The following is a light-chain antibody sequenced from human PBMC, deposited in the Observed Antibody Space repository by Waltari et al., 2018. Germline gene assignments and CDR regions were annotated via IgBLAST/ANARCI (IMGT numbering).Light chain of an antibody. V-gene: IGLV3-1*01. CDR1: ELGDRY. J-gene: IGLJ2*01. CDR2: RDT. CDR3: QTWDTNTPL. Sequence: SSELTQPPSVSVSPGQTVTVTCSGDELGDRYASWYQQRPGQSPLLVIYRDTMRPSGIPERFSGSNSGTTATLTISGTQAMDEADYYCQTWDTNTPLFGGGTKLTVL.